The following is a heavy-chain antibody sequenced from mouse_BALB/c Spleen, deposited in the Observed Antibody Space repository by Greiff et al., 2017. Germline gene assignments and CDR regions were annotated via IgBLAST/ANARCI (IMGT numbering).Heavy chain of an antibody. CDR1: GYTFTSYV. V-gene: IGHV1-14*01. CDR2: INPYNDGT. Sequence: LEESGPELVKPGASVKMSCKASGYTFTSYVMHWVKQKPGQGLEWIGYINPYNDGTKYNEKFKGKATLTSDKSSSTAYMELSSLTSEDSAVYYCATFGKKYYFDYWGQGTTLTVSS. D-gene: IGHD2-1*01. J-gene: IGHJ2*01. CDR3: ATFGKKYYFDY.